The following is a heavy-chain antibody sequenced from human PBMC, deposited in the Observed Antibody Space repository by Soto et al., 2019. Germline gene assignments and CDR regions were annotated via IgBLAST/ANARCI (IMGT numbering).Heavy chain of an antibody. D-gene: IGHD6-13*01. Sequence: EVQLLESGGGLVQPGGSLRLSCAANRFTFSSYALRWVRQAPGKGLEWVSAISGSGGSTYYADSVKGRFTISRDNSKNTLYLQMNSLRAVDTAVYYCARQQSNEYCFDYWGQGTLVTVSS. V-gene: IGHV3-23*01. CDR3: ARQQSNEYCFDY. CDR1: RFTFSSYA. J-gene: IGHJ4*02. CDR2: ISGSGGST.